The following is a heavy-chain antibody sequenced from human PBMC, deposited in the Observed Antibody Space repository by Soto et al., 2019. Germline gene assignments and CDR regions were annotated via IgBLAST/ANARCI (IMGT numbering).Heavy chain of an antibody. CDR1: VGSFSGYY. CDR3: ARGGAYYDILTGYFPYNWFET. V-gene: IGHV4-34*01. J-gene: IGHJ5*02. D-gene: IGHD3-9*01. Sequence: PSETLSLTCAVYVGSFSGYYWSLIRQPPGKGLEWIGEFNHSASTNYNPSLKSRVTISVDTSKNQLSLKLSSVTAADTAVYYCARGGAYYDILTGYFPYNWFETWGQGTLVTVS. CDR2: FNHSAST.